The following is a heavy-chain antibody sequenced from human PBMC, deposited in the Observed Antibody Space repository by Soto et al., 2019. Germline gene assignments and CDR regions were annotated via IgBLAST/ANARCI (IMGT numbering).Heavy chain of an antibody. CDR1: GYSIRSSDW. D-gene: IGHD6-19*01. Sequence: PSETLSLTCAVYGYSIRSSDWWGWIRQPPGKGLEWIGYITHGGSTNYNPSLKRRVTMSVDPSKNQFSLNLTSVTAVDTAVYYCARMAVTTFYYYAMDVWGQGTPVTVSS. CDR2: ITHGGST. V-gene: IGHV4-28*01. J-gene: IGHJ6*02. CDR3: ARMAVTTFYYYAMDV.